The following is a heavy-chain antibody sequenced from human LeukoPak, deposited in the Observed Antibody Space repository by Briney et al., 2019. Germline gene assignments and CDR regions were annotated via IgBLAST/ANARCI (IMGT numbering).Heavy chain of an antibody. D-gene: IGHD5-24*01. Sequence: GGSLRLSCAASRFTFSSYAMHWVRQAPGKGLEYLSRISSDGGSTDYANSVRGRFTISRDNSKNTLFLQMGSLRAEDMAVYYCAREVMLSRGGYHGYFDYWGEGTLVTVSS. V-gene: IGHV3-64*01. CDR3: AREVMLSRGGYHGYFDY. CDR2: ISSDGGST. CDR1: RFTFSSYA. J-gene: IGHJ4*02.